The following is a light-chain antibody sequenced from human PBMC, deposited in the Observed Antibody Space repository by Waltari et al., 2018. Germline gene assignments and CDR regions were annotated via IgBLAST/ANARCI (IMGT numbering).Light chain of an antibody. CDR2: SAS. CDR3: QQRSSWPRT. V-gene: IGKV3-11*01. CDR1: QSVSYS. J-gene: IGKJ1*01. Sequence: EIVLTQSPATLSLSPGERATLSCRASQSVSYSLAWYQQKPGQTPRLLSYSASNRATGIPARFSGSGSGSDFTLTISSLEPEDFAVYYCQQRSSWPRTFGQGTKVEIK.